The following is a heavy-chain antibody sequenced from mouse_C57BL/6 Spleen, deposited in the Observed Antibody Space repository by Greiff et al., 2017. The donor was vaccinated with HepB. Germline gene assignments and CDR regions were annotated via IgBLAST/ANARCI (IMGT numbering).Heavy chain of an antibody. CDR1: GYTFTDYY. V-gene: IGHV1-26*01. J-gene: IGHJ2*01. CDR3: ASIYYGNYGDFDY. Sequence: VQLQQSGPELVKPGASVKISCKASGYTFTDYYMNWVKQSHGKSLEWIGDINPNNGGTSYNQKFKGKATLTVDKSSSTAYMELRSLTSEDSAVYYCASIYYGNYGDFDYWGQGTTLTVSS. D-gene: IGHD2-1*01. CDR2: INPNNGGT.